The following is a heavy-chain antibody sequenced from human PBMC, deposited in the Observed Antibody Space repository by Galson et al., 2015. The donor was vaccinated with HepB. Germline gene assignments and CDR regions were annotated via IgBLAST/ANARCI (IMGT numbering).Heavy chain of an antibody. D-gene: IGHD1-1*01. V-gene: IGHV3-73*01. Sequence: SLRLSCAASGFTFSGSAMHWVRQASGKGLEWVGRIRSKANSYATAYAASVKGRFTISRDDSKNTAYLQMNSLKTEDTAVYYCTSSGLRNWNDFRPKIGWGQGTLVTVSS. CDR3: TSSGLRNWNDFRPKIG. CDR1: GFTFSGSA. J-gene: IGHJ4*02. CDR2: IRSKANSYAT.